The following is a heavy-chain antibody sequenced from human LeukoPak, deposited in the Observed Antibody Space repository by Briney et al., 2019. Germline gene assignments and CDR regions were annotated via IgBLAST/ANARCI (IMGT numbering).Heavy chain of an antibody. D-gene: IGHD3-16*02. Sequence: GGSLRLSCAASGFTLSSYAMSWVRQAPGKGLEWVSATSGSGGSTYYADSVKGRFTISRDNSKNTLYLQMNSLRAEDTAVYYCAKDWSGLITFGGVIVNWGQGTLVTVSS. CDR3: AKDWSGLITFGGVIVN. CDR1: GFTLSSYA. J-gene: IGHJ4*02. CDR2: TSGSGGST. V-gene: IGHV3-23*01.